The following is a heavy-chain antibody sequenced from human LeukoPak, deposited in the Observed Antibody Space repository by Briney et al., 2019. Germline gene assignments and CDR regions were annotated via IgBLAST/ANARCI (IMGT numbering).Heavy chain of an antibody. V-gene: IGHV4-59*08. CDR2: IYYSGST. CDR3: ARIPTNAVPSAHNGFDI. Sequence: SETLSLTCTVSGGSISSYYWSWIRQPPGKGLEWIGYIYYSGSTNYNPSLKSRVTISVDTSKNQFSLRLNSVTAADTSIYYCARIPTNAVPSAHNGFDIWGQGTMLTVSP. J-gene: IGHJ3*02. D-gene: IGHD6-19*01. CDR1: GGSISSYY.